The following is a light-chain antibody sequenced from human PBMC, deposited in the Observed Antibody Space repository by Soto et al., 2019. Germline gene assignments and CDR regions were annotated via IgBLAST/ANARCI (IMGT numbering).Light chain of an antibody. Sequence: DIQMTQSPSSLSASVGDRVTITCRASQSISSWLAWYQQNPGKPPKLLIFDAFSLESGVPSRFSGSRSGTEFTLTTSSRQPDDYSTDYCQQYNSYSPRTFGGGTKVEIK. CDR1: QSISSW. J-gene: IGKJ4*01. V-gene: IGKV1-5*01. CDR3: QQYNSYSPRT. CDR2: DAF.